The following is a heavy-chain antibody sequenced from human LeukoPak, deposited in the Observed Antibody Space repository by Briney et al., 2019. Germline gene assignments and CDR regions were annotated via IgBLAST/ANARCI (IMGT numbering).Heavy chain of an antibody. CDR2: IYYSGST. J-gene: IGHJ4*02. CDR1: GGSISSYY. D-gene: IGHD4-17*01. Sequence: SETLSLTCTVSGGSISSYYWSWIRQPPGKGLEWIGYIYYSGSTNYNPSLKSRVTISVDTSKNQFSLKLSSVTAADTAVYYCASGGDYVDYWGQGTLVTVSS. CDR3: ASGGDYVDY. V-gene: IGHV4-59*08.